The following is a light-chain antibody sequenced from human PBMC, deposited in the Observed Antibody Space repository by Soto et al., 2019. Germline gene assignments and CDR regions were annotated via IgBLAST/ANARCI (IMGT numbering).Light chain of an antibody. J-gene: IGKJ4*01. CDR1: QSVSSN. CDR2: GAS. CDR3: QRSGGSVS. V-gene: IGKV3D-15*01. Sequence: EIVMTQSPATLSVSPGERATLSCRASQSVSSNLAWYQQKPGQAPRLLIYGASTRATGIPARFSGGGSGTDFTLTIDRLEPEDFAVYYCQRSGGSVSFGGGTKVDI.